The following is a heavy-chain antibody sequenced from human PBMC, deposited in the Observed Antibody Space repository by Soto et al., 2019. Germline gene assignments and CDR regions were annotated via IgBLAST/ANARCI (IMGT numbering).Heavy chain of an antibody. CDR2: IYYSGST. J-gene: IGHJ4*02. Sequence: QVQLQESGPGLVKPSQTLSLTCTVSGGSISSGGYYWSWIRQHPGKGLEWIGYIYYSGSTYYNPSLTSRVTISVDTSKNQFSLKLSSVTAADTAVYYCARGGRSSSWYPIGLGYFDYWGQGTLVTVSS. CDR3: ARGGRSSSWYPIGLGYFDY. D-gene: IGHD6-13*01. V-gene: IGHV4-31*03. CDR1: GGSISSGGYY.